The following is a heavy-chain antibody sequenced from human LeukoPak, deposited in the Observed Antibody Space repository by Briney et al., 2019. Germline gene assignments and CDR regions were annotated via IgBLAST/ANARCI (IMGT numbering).Heavy chain of an antibody. CDR1: GFTFSRYG. D-gene: IGHD1-1*01. CDR3: ARDRVEGSYYYYMDV. Sequence: PGGSLRLSCAASGFTFSRYGMYWVRQAPGKGLEWVAAVWYDGNKNYYADSVKGRFTISRDNSKNTVYLQMTSLRAEDTAVYYCARDRVEGSYYYYMDVWGKGTTVTVS. CDR2: VWYDGNKN. J-gene: IGHJ6*03. V-gene: IGHV3-33*07.